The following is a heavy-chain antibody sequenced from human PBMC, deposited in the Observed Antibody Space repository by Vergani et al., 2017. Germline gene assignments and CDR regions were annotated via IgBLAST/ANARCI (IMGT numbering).Heavy chain of an antibody. Sequence: EVQLLESGGGLVQPGGSLRLSCAASGFTFSSYAMSWVRQASGKGLEWVGRIRSKANSYATAYAASVKGRFTISRDNSKNTLYLQMNSLRAEDTAVYYCARAKNQAAMFGQNWFDPWGQGTLVTVSS. D-gene: IGHD2-2*01. V-gene: IGHV3-73*01. CDR3: ARAKNQAAMFGQNWFDP. CDR2: IRSKANSYAT. J-gene: IGHJ5*02. CDR1: GFTFSSYA.